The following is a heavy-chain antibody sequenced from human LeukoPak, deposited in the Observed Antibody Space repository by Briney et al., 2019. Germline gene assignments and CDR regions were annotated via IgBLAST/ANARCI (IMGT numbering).Heavy chain of an antibody. CDR2: INHSGST. Sequence: SETLSLTCAVYGGSFSGYYWSWIRQPPGKGLEWIGEINHSGSTNYNPSLKSRVTISVDTSKNQFSLKLSSVTAADTAVYYCARHRIMITFGGVYPDYWGQGTLVTVSS. CDR3: ARHRIMITFGGVYPDY. V-gene: IGHV4-34*01. J-gene: IGHJ4*02. D-gene: IGHD3-16*01. CDR1: GGSFSGYY.